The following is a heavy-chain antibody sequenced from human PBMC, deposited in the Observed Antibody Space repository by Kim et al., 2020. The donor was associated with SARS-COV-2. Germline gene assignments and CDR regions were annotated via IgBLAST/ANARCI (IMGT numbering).Heavy chain of an antibody. CDR2: IYYTGST. Sequence: IYYTGSTTDHPSLKSRVTISIDTAKNQFALKLSSVTAADTAVYYCARGFDLWGRGTLVTVSS. CDR3: ARGFDL. J-gene: IGHJ2*01. V-gene: IGHV4-59*09.